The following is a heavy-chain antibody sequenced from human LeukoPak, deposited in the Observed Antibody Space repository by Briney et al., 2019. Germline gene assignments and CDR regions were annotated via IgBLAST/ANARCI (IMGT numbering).Heavy chain of an antibody. D-gene: IGHD5-24*01. J-gene: IGHJ4*02. CDR3: AMRGGKRWLQYNGYYFDY. CDR2: INHSGST. Sequence: SETLSLTCTVSGYSISSGYYWSWIRQPPGKGLEWIGEINHSGSTNYNPSLKSRVTISVDTSKNQFSLKLSSVTAADTAVYYCAMRGGKRWLQYNGYYFDYWGQGTLVTVSS. V-gene: IGHV4-38-2*02. CDR1: GYSISSGYY.